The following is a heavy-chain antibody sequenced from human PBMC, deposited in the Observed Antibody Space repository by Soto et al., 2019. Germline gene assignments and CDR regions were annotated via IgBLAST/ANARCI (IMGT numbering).Heavy chain of an antibody. CDR3: ARGEFWEGYSSSRYAAE. CDR1: GGSISSGDYY. J-gene: IGHJ4*02. Sequence: QVQLQESGPGLVKPSQTLSLTCTVSGGSISSGDYYWSWIRQPPGKGLEWLGYIYYSGSTYYNPSRKSRVTIAVEPSKNQLSQKLSSVTAADTAVHCCARGEFWEGYSSSRYAAEWGQGTLVTVSS. CDR2: IYYSGST. V-gene: IGHV4-30-4*01. D-gene: IGHD6-13*01.